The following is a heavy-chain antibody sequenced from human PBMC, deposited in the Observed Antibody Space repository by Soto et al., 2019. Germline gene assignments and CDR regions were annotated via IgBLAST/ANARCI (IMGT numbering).Heavy chain of an antibody. V-gene: IGHV1-69*01. D-gene: IGHD3-22*01. J-gene: IGHJ5*02. CDR2: IIPIVETP. CDR1: GGTFNSYD. CDR3: ARLSRPNYYDTSGFFKVNWFEP. Sequence: QVQLVQSGAEVKKPGSSMKVSCKASGGTFNSYDINWVRQAPGQGLEWMGGIIPIVETPKYAQKFQGRVTITADESTIKVYMELSSLRSEDTAMYYCARLSRPNYYDTSGFFKVNWFEPWGQGTLVTVSS.